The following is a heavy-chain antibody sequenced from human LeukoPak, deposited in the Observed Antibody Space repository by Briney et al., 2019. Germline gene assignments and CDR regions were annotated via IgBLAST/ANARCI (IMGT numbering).Heavy chain of an antibody. D-gene: IGHD5-12*01. J-gene: IGHJ6*02. CDR2: MNPNSGNT. Sequence: ASEKVSCKASGYTFTSYDINWVRQATGQGLEWMGWMNPNSGNTGYAQKFQGRVTMTRNTSISTAYMELSSLRSEDTAVYYCARGLFEDIVASPHYGMDVWGQGTTVTVSS. CDR3: ARGLFEDIVASPHYGMDV. V-gene: IGHV1-8*01. CDR1: GYTFTSYD.